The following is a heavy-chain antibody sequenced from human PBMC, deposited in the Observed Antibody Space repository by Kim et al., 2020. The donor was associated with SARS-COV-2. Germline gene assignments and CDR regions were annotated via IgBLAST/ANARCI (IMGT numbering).Heavy chain of an antibody. CDR1: GFTFSSYS. J-gene: IGHJ4*02. CDR3: ARDEENQNPHFDY. Sequence: LSLTCAASGFTFSSYSMNWVRQAPGKGLEWVSSISSSSSSYIYYADSVKGRFTISRDNAKNSLYLQMNSLRAEDTAVYYCARDEENQNPHFDYWGQGTLVTVSS. CDR2: ISSSSSSYI. D-gene: IGHD2-2*01. V-gene: IGHV3-21*01.